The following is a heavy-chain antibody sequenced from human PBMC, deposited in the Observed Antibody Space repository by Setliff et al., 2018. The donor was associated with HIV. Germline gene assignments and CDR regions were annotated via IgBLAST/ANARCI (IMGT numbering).Heavy chain of an antibody. Sequence: GGSLRLSCAASGLPFSDAWMSWVRQAPGKGLDWVSSISSTSRYIYYADSVKGRFTISRDNAKNSLYLQMNSLRAEDSAVYYCAKGTNYDLLTGYHAFDVWGQGTMVTVSS. D-gene: IGHD3-9*01. V-gene: IGHV3-21*01. CDR2: ISSTSRYI. CDR1: GLPFSDAW. CDR3: AKGTNYDLLTGYHAFDV. J-gene: IGHJ3*01.